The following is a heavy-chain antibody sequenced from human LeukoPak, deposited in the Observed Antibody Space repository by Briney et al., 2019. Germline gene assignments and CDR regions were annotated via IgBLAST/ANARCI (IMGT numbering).Heavy chain of an antibody. D-gene: IGHD2-2*01. CDR2: MNPNSGNT. CDR1: GYTFTSYD. CDR3: ARGRRCSSTSCSNWFDP. Sequence: GASVKVSCKASGYTFTSYDINWVRQATGQGLEWMGWMNPNSGNTGYAQKFQGRVTMTRNTSISTAYMELSSLRSEDTAVYYCARGRRCSSTSCSNWFDPWGQGTLVTVSS. J-gene: IGHJ5*02. V-gene: IGHV1-8*01.